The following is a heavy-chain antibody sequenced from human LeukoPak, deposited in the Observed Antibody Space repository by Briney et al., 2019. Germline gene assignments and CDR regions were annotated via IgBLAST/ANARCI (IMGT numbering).Heavy chain of an antibody. J-gene: IGHJ6*02. D-gene: IGHD2-15*01. Sequence: GGSLRLSCVASGFTFSYHYMDWVRQAPGKGLEWVGRSRNKADSYTTEYAASVKGRFTISRDDSKNSVYLQMNSLKTEDTAMYFCASVVVVVVDVTRYYYGMDVWGQGTTVTVSS. V-gene: IGHV3-72*01. CDR3: ASVVVVVVDVTRYYYGMDV. CDR2: SRNKADSYTT. CDR1: GFTFSYHY.